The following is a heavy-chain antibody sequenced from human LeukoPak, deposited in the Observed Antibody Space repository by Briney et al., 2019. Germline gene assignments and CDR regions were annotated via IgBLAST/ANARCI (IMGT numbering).Heavy chain of an antibody. J-gene: IGHJ4*02. CDR1: GDRFTSYW. V-gene: IGHV5-51*01. CDR3: ARRCGMAFYL. D-gene: IGHD5-24*01. CDR2: IYPGDSDT. Sequence: GESLKIFCRGSGDRFTSYWIGWGRQMPGKGLEWMGVIYPGDSDTSYSPSFQGQVTISADKSNNTAYLQWSSLKAEGTAMYYCARRCGMAFYLGGEGTVVTVSS.